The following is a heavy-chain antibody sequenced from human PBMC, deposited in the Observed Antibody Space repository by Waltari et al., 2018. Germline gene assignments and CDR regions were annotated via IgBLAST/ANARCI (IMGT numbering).Heavy chain of an antibody. CDR3: ARDGGTSYYDFWSGYYSRHAFDI. J-gene: IGHJ3*02. CDR1: GGTFSSYA. CDR2: IIPILGIA. Sequence: QVQLVQSGAEVKKPGSSVKVSCKASGGTFSSYAISWVRQAPGQGLEWMGGIIPILGIANYAQKFQGRVTITADKSTSTAYMELSSLRSEDTAVYYCARDGGTSYYDFWSGYYSRHAFDIWGQGTMVTVSS. V-gene: IGHV1-69*10. D-gene: IGHD3-3*01.